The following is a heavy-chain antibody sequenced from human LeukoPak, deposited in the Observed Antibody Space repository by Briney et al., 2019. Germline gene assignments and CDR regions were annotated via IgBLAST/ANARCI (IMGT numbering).Heavy chain of an antibody. V-gene: IGHV3-20*04. Sequence: GGSLRLSCAASGYTFNDYGVSWVRQAPTKGLEWISGITWSGAATAYADSVKGRFTVSRDNAKNSLFLEMNSLTAEDTALYYCARGFRDGPLYGMDVWGQGTTVTVSS. CDR2: ITWSGAAT. D-gene: IGHD2-21*01. CDR3: ARGFRDGPLYGMDV. CDR1: GYTFNDYG. J-gene: IGHJ6*02.